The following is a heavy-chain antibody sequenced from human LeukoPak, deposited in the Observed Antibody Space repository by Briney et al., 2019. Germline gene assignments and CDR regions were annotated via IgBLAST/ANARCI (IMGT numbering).Heavy chain of an antibody. CDR3: ARSGGYYESSGYYYVVY. J-gene: IGHJ4*02. CDR2: IYNSGRT. D-gene: IGHD3-22*01. V-gene: IGHV4-59*08. CDR1: GASISRYY. Sequence: SETLSLTCTVSGASISRYYWSWIRQPPGKGLEWIGYIYNSGRTNYNPSLKSRVTISVDTSKNQFSLKLSSVTAADTAVYYCARSGGYYESSGYYYVVYWGQGTLVTVSS.